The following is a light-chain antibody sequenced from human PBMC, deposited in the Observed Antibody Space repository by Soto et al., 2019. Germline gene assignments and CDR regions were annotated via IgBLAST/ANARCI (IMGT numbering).Light chain of an antibody. Sequence: QSVLTQPPSVSGAPGQRVTISCTGSSSNIGAGYDVHWYQQLPGTAPKLLIYGNSNRPSGVPDRFSGSKSGTSASLAITGLQAEDEADYYCQSYDSYTRVFGGGTKLTVL. CDR3: QSYDSYTRV. V-gene: IGLV1-40*01. J-gene: IGLJ2*01. CDR2: GNS. CDR1: SSNIGAGYD.